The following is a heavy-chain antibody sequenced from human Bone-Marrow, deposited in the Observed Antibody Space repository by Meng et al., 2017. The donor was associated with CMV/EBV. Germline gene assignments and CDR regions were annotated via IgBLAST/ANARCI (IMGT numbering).Heavy chain of an antibody. J-gene: IGHJ4*02. D-gene: IGHD4-17*01. CDR3: ARNPVTNRRGSHFDY. Sequence: GESLKISCAASGFTFSSYWMSWVRQAPGKGLEWVADIKQDGSEKYYADSVKGRFTISRDNANNSLYLQMNSLRAEDTAVYYCARNPVTNRRGSHFDYWGQGTLVTVSS. CDR1: GFTFSSYW. CDR2: IKQDGSEK. V-gene: IGHV3-7*01.